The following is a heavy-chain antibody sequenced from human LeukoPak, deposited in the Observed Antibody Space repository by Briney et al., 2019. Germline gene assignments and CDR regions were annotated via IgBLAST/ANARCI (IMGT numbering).Heavy chain of an antibody. D-gene: IGHD6-19*01. CDR2: ISWNSGTI. J-gene: IGHJ3*02. V-gene: IGHV3-9*03. CDR1: GFTFDDYA. CDR3: AKDYTSGWYGAFDI. Sequence: PGRPLRLSCAASGFTFDDYAMHWVRQAPGKGLEWVSGISWNSGTIGYADSVKGRFTISRDNAKNSLYLQMNSLRAEDMAFYYCAKDYTSGWYGAFDIWGQGTMVTVSS.